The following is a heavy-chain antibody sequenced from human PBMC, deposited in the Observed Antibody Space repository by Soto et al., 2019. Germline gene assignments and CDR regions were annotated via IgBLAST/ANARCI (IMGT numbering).Heavy chain of an antibody. CDR3: VKDDGGYPSTAPH. D-gene: IGHD3-22*01. CDR1: GFTFSNYE. J-gene: IGHJ4*02. CDR2: ISGSGDRT. V-gene: IGHV3-23*01. Sequence: GGSLRLSCAASGFTFSNYEMHWVRQAPGKGLDWVSGISGSGDRTYYADSAKGRFTISKDISRNSLSLQLDSLGVEDTAVYFCVKDDGGYPSTAPHWGQGTLVTVSS.